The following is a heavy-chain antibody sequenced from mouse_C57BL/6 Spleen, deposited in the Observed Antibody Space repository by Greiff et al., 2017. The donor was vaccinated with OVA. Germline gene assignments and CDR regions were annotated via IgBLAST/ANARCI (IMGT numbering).Heavy chain of an antibody. CDR2: INPNNGGT. J-gene: IGHJ2*01. Sequence: EVKLMESGPELVKPGASVKMSCKASGYTFTDYNMHWVKQSHGKSLEWIGYINPNNGGTSYNQKFKGKATLTVNKSSSTAYMELRSLTSEDSAVYYCARSQTGTGYFDYWGQGTTLTVSS. V-gene: IGHV1-22*01. CDR3: ARSQTGTGYFDY. CDR1: GYTFTDYN. D-gene: IGHD4-1*01.